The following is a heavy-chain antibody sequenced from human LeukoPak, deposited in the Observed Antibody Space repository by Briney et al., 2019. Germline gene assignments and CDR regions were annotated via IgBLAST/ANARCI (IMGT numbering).Heavy chain of an antibody. CDR2: ISYDGSNK. J-gene: IGHJ4*02. CDR1: GFTFSSYA. CDR3: ARDYDF. V-gene: IGHV3-30*01. Sequence: PGGSLRLSCAASGFTFSSYAMHWVRQAPGKGLERVAVISYDGSNKYYADSVKGRFTISRDNSKSTLYLQMNSLRAEDTAVYYCARDYDFWGQGTLVTVSS.